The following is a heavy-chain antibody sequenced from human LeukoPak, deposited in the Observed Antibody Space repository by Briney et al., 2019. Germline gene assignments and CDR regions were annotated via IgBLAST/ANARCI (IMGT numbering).Heavy chain of an antibody. V-gene: IGHV3-48*04. CDR3: ARGGGAYSYVPNWFDP. CDR2: ISSSSSTI. Sequence: PGGSLRLSCAASGFTFSSYSMNWVRQAPGKGLEWVSYISSSSSTIYYADSVKGRFTISRDNAKNSLYLQMNSLRAEDTAVYYCARGGGAYSYVPNWFDPWGQGTLVTVSS. CDR1: GFTFSSYS. D-gene: IGHD5-18*01. J-gene: IGHJ5*02.